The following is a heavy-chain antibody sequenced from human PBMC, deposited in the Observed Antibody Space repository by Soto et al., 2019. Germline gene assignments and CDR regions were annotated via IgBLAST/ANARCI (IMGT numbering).Heavy chain of an antibody. CDR1: GFSLNASSVG. CDR3: ARTTGHGNSWHFAS. CDR2: IYWDDDK. J-gene: IGHJ4*02. D-gene: IGHD4-17*01. Sequence: QITLKESGPALVKPTQTLTLTCAVFGFSLNASSVGVGWILQSPGKALEWLGLIYWDDDKCYSPSLNNRLTITRDTSRNQVVLTLTSMDPGDTATSHCARTTGHGNSWHFASWGQGTLVTVSS. V-gene: IGHV2-5*02.